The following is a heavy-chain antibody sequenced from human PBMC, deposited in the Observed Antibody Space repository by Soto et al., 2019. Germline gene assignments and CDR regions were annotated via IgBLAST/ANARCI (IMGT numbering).Heavy chain of an antibody. CDR1: GYTFTSYG. V-gene: IGHV1-18*01. J-gene: IGHJ4*02. CDR3: ARVLGFGEDPGSLPHDY. Sequence: QVQLVQSGAEVKKPGASVKISCKASGYTFTSYGISWVRQAPGQGLEWMGWISAYNGNTNYAQKLQGRVTMTTDTSTSTAYMELRSLRSDDTAVYYCARVLGFGEDPGSLPHDYWGQGTLVTVSS. D-gene: IGHD3-10*01. CDR2: ISAYNGNT.